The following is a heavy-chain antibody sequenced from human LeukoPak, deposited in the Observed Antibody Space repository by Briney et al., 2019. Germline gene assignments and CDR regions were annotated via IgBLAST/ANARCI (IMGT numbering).Heavy chain of an antibody. V-gene: IGHV3-23*01. J-gene: IGHJ4*02. Sequence: GGSLRLSCAASGFTFSSYAMSWVRQAPGKGLEWVSTINGGGAYTYYADSVKGRFTISRDNSKNTLYLQMDSLRAEDTAVYYCASSGNYYPYLLDYWGQGTLVTVSS. CDR3: ASSGNYYPYLLDY. CDR1: GFTFSSYA. CDR2: INGGGAYT. D-gene: IGHD1-26*01.